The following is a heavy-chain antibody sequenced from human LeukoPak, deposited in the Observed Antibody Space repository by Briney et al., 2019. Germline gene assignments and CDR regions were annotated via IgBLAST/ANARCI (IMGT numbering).Heavy chain of an antibody. D-gene: IGHD6-19*01. CDR2: ISSSGSTM. CDR3: AREISVAGAYYYYGMDV. V-gene: IGHV3-48*03. J-gene: IGHJ6*04. CDR1: GFTFSSYE. Sequence: GGSLRLSRAASGFTFSSYEMNWVRQAPGKGLEWVSYISSSGSTMYYADSVKGRFTISRDNAKKSLYLQMNSLRAEDTAVYYCAREISVAGAYYYYGMDVWGKGTTVTVSS.